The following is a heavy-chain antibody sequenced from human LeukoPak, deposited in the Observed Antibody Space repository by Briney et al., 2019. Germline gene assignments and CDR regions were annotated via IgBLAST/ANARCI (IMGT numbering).Heavy chain of an antibody. CDR2: ISAYNGNT. V-gene: IGHV1-18*01. Sequence: ASVKVSCKASGYTFTSYGISWVRQAPGQGLEWMGWISAYNGNTNYAQKLQGRVTMTTDTSTSTAYMELRSLRSDDTAVYYCARERRGFGSSPYYYYYMDVWGKGTTVTVSS. CDR3: ARERRGFGSSPYYYYYMDV. D-gene: IGHD3-3*01. CDR1: GYTFTSYG. J-gene: IGHJ6*03.